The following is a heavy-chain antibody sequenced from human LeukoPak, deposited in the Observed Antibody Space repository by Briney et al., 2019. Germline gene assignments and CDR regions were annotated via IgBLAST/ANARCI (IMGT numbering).Heavy chain of an antibody. V-gene: IGHV4-59*08. J-gene: IGHJ4*02. D-gene: IGHD7-27*01. CDR3: ARHSTGGRGFDS. CDR2: IYYSGNT. CDR1: GASISSFY. Sequence: SETLSLTCTVSGASISSFYWSWVRQPPGRGLEWIAYIYYSGNTNHNPSLKSRVTRSLDTSENQFSRKLSSVTAADTAVYYCARHSTGGRGFDSWGQGTLVTVSS.